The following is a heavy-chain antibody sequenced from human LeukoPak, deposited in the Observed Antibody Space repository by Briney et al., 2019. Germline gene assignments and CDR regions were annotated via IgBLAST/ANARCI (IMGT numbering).Heavy chain of an antibody. CDR2: INPSGGIT. V-gene: IGHV1-46*01. CDR1: GYTFTSYY. Sequence: ASVKVSCKASGYTFTSYYIHWARQAHWVRQAPGQGLEWMGIINPSGGITTYAQKFQGRITMTRDTSTSTVYMELSSLRSEDTAVYYCARFSSSENDFWAGFDPWGQGTLVTVSS. J-gene: IGHJ5*02. CDR3: ARFSSSENDFWAGFDP. D-gene: IGHD3-3*01.